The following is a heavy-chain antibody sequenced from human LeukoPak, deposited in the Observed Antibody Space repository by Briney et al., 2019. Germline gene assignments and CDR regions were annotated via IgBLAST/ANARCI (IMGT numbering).Heavy chain of an antibody. Sequence: GGALRLSCAASGFTFSSYAMHWVRQAPGKGLEYVSAISSNGGRTYYANSVKGRFTISRDNSKNTLYLQMGSLRAEDMAVYYWARSMRGAYYYDSSGSFDIWGQGTMVTVSS. V-gene: IGHV3-64*01. J-gene: IGHJ3*02. D-gene: IGHD3-22*01. CDR1: GFTFSSYA. CDR2: ISSNGGRT. CDR3: ARSMRGAYYYDSSGSFDI.